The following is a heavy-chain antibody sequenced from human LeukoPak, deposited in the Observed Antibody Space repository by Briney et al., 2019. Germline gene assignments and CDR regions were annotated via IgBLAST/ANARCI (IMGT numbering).Heavy chain of an antibody. Sequence: GGSLRLSCAASGFTFSSYGMSWVRQAPGKGLEWVSAISGSGGSTYYADSVKGRFTISRDNSKNTLYLQMNSLRAEDTAVYYCAKRSMVVVAVYYYYYMDVWGKGTTVTISS. CDR2: ISGSGGST. J-gene: IGHJ6*03. CDR1: GFTFSSYG. CDR3: AKRSMVVVAVYYYYYMDV. V-gene: IGHV3-23*01. D-gene: IGHD3-22*01.